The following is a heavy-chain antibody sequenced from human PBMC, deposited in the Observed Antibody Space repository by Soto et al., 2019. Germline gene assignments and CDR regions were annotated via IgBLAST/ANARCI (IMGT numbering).Heavy chain of an antibody. CDR1: GYSFTSYW. CDR2: IYPGDSDT. Sequence: GESLKISCKGSGYSFTSYWIGWVLQIPGKGLEWMGIIYPGDSDTRYSPSFQGQVTISADKSINTAYLQWSSLKASDTAMYYCARRLPPRYSSSSAPGNWFDPWGQGTLVTVSS. V-gene: IGHV5-51*01. D-gene: IGHD6-6*01. CDR3: ARRLPPRYSSSSAPGNWFDP. J-gene: IGHJ5*02.